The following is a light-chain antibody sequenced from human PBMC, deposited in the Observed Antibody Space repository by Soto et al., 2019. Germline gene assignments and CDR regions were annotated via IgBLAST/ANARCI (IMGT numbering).Light chain of an antibody. Sequence: QLVLTQPPSASGSPGQSVTFSCTGTSSDIGVSNYVSWYQQHPGKAPKRMIYEVTKRPSGVPDRFSGSKSGNTASLTVSGLQAEDEADYYCSSYAGNFVVFGGGTKVTVL. CDR1: SSDIGVSNY. V-gene: IGLV2-8*01. CDR2: EVT. J-gene: IGLJ2*01. CDR3: SSYAGNFVV.